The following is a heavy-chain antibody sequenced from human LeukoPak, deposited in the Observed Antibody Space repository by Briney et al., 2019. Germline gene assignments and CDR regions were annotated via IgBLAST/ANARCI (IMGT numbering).Heavy chain of an antibody. CDR2: IWYDGSNK. V-gene: IGHV3-33*01. Sequence: PGGSLRLSCAASGFTFSSYDMHWVRQAPGKGLEWVALIWYDGSNKNYADSVKGRFTISRDNSKNTLFLQMNSLRAEDTAVYYCAREASDAFDIWGQGTTVTVSS. J-gene: IGHJ3*02. CDR3: AREASDAFDI. CDR1: GFTFSSYD.